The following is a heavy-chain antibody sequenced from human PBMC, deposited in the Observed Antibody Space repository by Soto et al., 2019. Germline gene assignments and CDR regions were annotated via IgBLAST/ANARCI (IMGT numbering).Heavy chain of an antibody. CDR3: AKQIYGGNS. D-gene: IGHD2-21*02. V-gene: IGHV3-73*01. Sequence: GGSLRLSCATSGFTFSASAMHWVRQVSGKGLEWIARIRSKANNYATTYAPSVKGRFTISRDDSENTVYLQMNSLKTEDTAIYYCAKQIYGGNSWGQGTLVTVPS. J-gene: IGHJ4*02. CDR1: GFTFSASA. CDR2: IRSKANNYAT.